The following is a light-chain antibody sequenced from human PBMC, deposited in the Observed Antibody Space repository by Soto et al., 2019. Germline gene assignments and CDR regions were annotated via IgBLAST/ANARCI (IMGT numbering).Light chain of an antibody. V-gene: IGKV3-20*01. Sequence: EIVLAQSPGTLSLSPGESATLSCRASQSVSSNLLAWYQEKPGQAPRLIIYGASTRANGIPDRFCGSGSGTDFSLAISTLEPEDLAVYDCWQYDRSLPSAIGEGTKVDIK. CDR2: GAS. J-gene: IGKJ1*01. CDR3: WQYDRSLPSA. CDR1: QSVSSNL.